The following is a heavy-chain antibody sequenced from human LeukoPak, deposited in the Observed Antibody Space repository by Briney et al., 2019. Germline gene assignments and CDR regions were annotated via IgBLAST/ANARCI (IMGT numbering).Heavy chain of an antibody. CDR3: ARVGLAVAGPYFDY. Sequence: GASVKVSCKASGYTFTSYDINWVRQATGQGLEWMGWMNPNSGNTGYAQKFQGRVTMTRNTSISTAYMELSSLGSEDTAVYYCARVGLAVAGPYFDYWGQGTLVTVSS. D-gene: IGHD6-19*01. CDR2: MNPNSGNT. CDR1: GYTFTSYD. J-gene: IGHJ4*02. V-gene: IGHV1-8*01.